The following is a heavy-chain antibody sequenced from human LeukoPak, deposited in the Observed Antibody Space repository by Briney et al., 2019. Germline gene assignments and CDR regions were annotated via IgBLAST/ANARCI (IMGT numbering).Heavy chain of an antibody. J-gene: IGHJ5*02. D-gene: IGHD6-13*01. V-gene: IGHV3-48*03. Sequence: GGSLRLSCAASGFTFSSYEMNWVRQAPGKGLEWVSYISSSGSTIYYADSVKGLFTISRDNAKNTLYLQMNSLRAEDTAVYYCARDLAYSSSWFPNWFDPWGQGTLVTVSS. CDR3: ARDLAYSSSWFPNWFDP. CDR2: ISSSGSTI. CDR1: GFTFSSYE.